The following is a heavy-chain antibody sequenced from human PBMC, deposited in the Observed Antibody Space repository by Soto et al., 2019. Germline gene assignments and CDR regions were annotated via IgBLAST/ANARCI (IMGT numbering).Heavy chain of an antibody. CDR2: LSPDGRST. CDR3: ARPLTNYGGLGGPFDF. V-gene: IGHV3-74*01. Sequence: EVQLVESGGGLVQPGGSLRLSCAASGFTFSDYWMHWLRQAPGKGLVWVSRLSPDGRSTSYADSVKGRFTISRDNAKNTLLLQMDRLRGEDTAVYYCARPLTNYGGLGGPFDFWGQGALVTVSS. D-gene: IGHD4-17*01. CDR1: GFTFSDYW. J-gene: IGHJ4*02.